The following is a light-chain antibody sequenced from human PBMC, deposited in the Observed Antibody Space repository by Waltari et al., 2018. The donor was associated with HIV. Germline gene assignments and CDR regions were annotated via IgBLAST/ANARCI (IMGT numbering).Light chain of an antibody. Sequence: SSELTQDPAVSVSLGQTVRITCPGDSLRSYSASWYQQKPGQAPVLVIYGKNNRPSGIPDRFSGSSSGNTASLTITGAQAEDEADYYCNSRDSSGNHQVFGGGTKMTVL. CDR1: SLRSYS. V-gene: IGLV3-19*01. J-gene: IGLJ2*01. CDR2: GKN. CDR3: NSRDSSGNHQV.